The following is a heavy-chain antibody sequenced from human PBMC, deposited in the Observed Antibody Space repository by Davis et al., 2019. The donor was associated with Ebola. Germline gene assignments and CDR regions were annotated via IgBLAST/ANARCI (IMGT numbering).Heavy chain of an antibody. Sequence: GESLKISCTASGFTFGDYAMSWFRQAPGKGLEWVGFIRSKAYGGTTEYAASVKGRFTISRDDSKSIAYLQMNSLKTEDTDVYYCTRDSPGGDYSTWGQGTLVTVSS. CDR3: TRDSPGGDYST. V-gene: IGHV3-49*03. D-gene: IGHD4-17*01. CDR1: GFTFGDYA. CDR2: IRSKAYGGTT. J-gene: IGHJ5*02.